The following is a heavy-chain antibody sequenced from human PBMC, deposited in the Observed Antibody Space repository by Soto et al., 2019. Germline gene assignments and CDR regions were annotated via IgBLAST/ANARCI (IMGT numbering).Heavy chain of an antibody. CDR1: GFTLSGYA. Sequence: EVQLAESGGGLAQPGGSLRLSCAASGFTLSGYAMDWVRQAPGKGLEYVSGISSNGVGTYYANSVQGRFTISRDNSKNTVSLQMGSPRPEDMAVYYCARRARPDFYYMDVWVNGTTVTVSS. CDR3: ARRARPDFYYMDV. J-gene: IGHJ6*03. V-gene: IGHV3-64*01. D-gene: IGHD6-6*01. CDR2: ISSNGVGT.